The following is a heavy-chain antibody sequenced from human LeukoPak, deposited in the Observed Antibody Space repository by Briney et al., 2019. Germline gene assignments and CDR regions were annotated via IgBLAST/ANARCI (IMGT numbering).Heavy chain of an antibody. CDR2: IYYSGST. CDR3: VKGPHSGSYLL. CDR1: GGSISSGGYY. D-gene: IGHD1-26*01. V-gene: IGHV4-30-4*08. Sequence: SETLSLTCTVSGGSISSGGYYWSWIRQHPGKGLEWIGYIYYSGSTYYNPSLKSRVTISVDTSKNQLSLKLSSVTAADTAVYYCVKGPHSGSYLLWGQGTLVTVSS. J-gene: IGHJ4*02.